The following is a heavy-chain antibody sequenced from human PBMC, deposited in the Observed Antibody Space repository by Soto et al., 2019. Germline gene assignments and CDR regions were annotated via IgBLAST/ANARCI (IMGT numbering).Heavy chain of an antibody. CDR3: VRDKRTISGIFPGY. J-gene: IGHJ4*02. CDR2: VCTGGAT. D-gene: IGHD1-1*01. Sequence: GGSLRLSCVGAGFDGTTNCMRWVRQAPGKGLECVSIVCTGGATHYADSVKGRFTISRDRSKNTVHLQMNNVRAEDTAVYYCVRDKRTISGIFPGYWGQGTQVPVSS. V-gene: IGHV3-53*01. CDR1: GFDGTTNC.